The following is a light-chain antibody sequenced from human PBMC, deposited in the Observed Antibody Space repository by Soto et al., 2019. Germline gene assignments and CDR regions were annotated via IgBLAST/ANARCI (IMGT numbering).Light chain of an antibody. J-gene: IGKJ5*01. Sequence: IVMTQSPGTLSLSPVERATLSFISSQTVNSDYLTWYQQKPGQAPRLLIYAASSGATGIPDRFSGSGSETDFTLTINRLEPEDFAVYYCQYYGNSRITFGQGTRLEIK. V-gene: IGKV3-20*01. CDR3: QYYGNSRIT. CDR1: QTVNSDY. CDR2: AAS.